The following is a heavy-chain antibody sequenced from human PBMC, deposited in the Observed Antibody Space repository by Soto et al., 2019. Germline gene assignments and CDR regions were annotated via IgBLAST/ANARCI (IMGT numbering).Heavy chain of an antibody. D-gene: IGHD3-10*01. V-gene: IGHV4-34*01. Sequence: ETLSLTCAVYGGSFSGYYWSWIRQPPGKGLEWIGEINHSGSTNYNPSLKSRVTISVDTSKNQFSLKLSSVTAADTAVYYCARAAGWGYGSGMNDYYYYGMDVWGQGTTVTVSS. CDR2: INHSGST. CDR1: GGSFSGYY. CDR3: ARAAGWGYGSGMNDYYYYGMDV. J-gene: IGHJ6*02.